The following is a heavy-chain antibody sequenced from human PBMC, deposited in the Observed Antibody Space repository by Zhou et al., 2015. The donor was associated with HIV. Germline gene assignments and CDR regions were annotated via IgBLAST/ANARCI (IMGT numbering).Heavy chain of an antibody. V-gene: IGHV1-18*01. Sequence: QVQLVQSGAEVKKPGASVKVSCKASGYTFTNYGLSWVRQAPGQGLEWMGWISTYNGNTYYAQKLQGRVTMTTDTSTNTAYMELRSLRSDDTAVYYCARGEGVEDDHIWGSYRYNWFDPWGQGTLVTVSS. J-gene: IGHJ5*02. CDR3: ARGEGVEDDHIWGSYRYNWFDP. CDR1: GYTFTNYG. D-gene: IGHD3-16*02. CDR2: ISTYNGNT.